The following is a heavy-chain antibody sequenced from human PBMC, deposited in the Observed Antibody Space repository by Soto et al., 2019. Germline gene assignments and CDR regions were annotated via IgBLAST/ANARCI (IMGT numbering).Heavy chain of an antibody. Sequence: GGSLRLSCTASGFTFGDYAMSWFRQAPGEGLEWVGFIRSKPYDGTTEYAASAKGRFTISRDDSKSIAYLQMNSLKTEDTAVYYCAKDLFSMVRGASYYSYGMDVRGQGTTVTVSS. V-gene: IGHV3-49*03. J-gene: IGHJ6*02. CDR2: IRSKPYDGTT. D-gene: IGHD3-10*01. CDR3: AKDLFSMVRGASYYSYGMDV. CDR1: GFTFGDYA.